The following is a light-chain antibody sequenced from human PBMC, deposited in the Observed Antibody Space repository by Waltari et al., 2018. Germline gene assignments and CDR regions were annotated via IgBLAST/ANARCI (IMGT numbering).Light chain of an antibody. J-gene: IGLJ3*02. Sequence: QSALTQPAAVSGSPGQSVTISCIGASSDIGRYDIVSWYQQHPGNAPKLVISDVSKRPSGVSDRFSGSKSGDTASLTISGLQFEDEASYYCCSYAGNYVWVFGGGTRLTVL. CDR1: SSDIGRYDI. CDR3: CSYAGNYVWV. CDR2: DVS. V-gene: IGLV2-23*02.